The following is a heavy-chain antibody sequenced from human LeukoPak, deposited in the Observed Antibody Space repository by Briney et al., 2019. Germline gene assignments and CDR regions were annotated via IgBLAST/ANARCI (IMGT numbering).Heavy chain of an antibody. Sequence: GGSLRLSCAASGFTVSSNHMSRVRQAPGKGLEWVSVIYSGGSTDYADSVKGRFTISRDNLKNTLYLQMNSLRAEDTAVYYCARGPAGYNWGQGTLVTFSS. J-gene: IGHJ4*02. CDR3: ARGPAGYN. D-gene: IGHD1-1*01. CDR2: IYSGGST. CDR1: GFTVSSNH. V-gene: IGHV3-53*01.